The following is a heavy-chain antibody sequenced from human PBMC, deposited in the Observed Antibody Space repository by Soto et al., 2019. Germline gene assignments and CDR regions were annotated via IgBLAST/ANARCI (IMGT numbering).Heavy chain of an antibody. J-gene: IGHJ4*02. CDR3: GRGGSYYAGVDY. V-gene: IGHV3-30-3*01. D-gene: IGHD1-26*01. CDR2: ISYDGSNK. CDR1: GFTFSTYA. Sequence: QVQLVESGGGVVQPGRSLRLSCAASGFTFSTYAMHWVRQAPGKGLEWVAVISYDGSNKFYADSVKGRFTISRDNSKNPLYLEMDSLRAEDTGVYYFGRGGSYYAGVDYWGQGTLVTVSS.